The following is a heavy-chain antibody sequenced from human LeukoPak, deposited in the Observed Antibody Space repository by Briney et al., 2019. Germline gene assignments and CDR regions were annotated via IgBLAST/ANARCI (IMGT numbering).Heavy chain of an antibody. CDR2: LYSGGGA. D-gene: IGHD2-15*01. CDR3: ARGKTSDDIVEDAFDI. Sequence: GGSLRLSCAASGFSVNTNYMTWVRQAPGKGLEWASVLYSGGGAYYADSVKDRFTISRDYSQNTLLLQMNSLRAEDTALYYCARGKTSDDIVEDAFDIWGQGTMVAVSS. J-gene: IGHJ3*02. V-gene: IGHV3-66*01. CDR1: GFSVNTNY.